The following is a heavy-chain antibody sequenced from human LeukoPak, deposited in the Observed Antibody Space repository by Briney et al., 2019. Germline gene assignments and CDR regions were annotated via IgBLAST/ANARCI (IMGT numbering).Heavy chain of an antibody. J-gene: IGHJ6*02. D-gene: IGHD3-9*01. Sequence: PSETLSLTCTVSGASISSYYWSWIRQPPGKGLVWIGYIYYSGSTNYNPSLKSRVTISVDTSKNQFSLKLSSVTAADTAVYYCARDLLSHGMDVWGQGTTVTVSS. CDR1: GASISSYY. V-gene: IGHV4-59*01. CDR3: ARDLLSHGMDV. CDR2: IYYSGST.